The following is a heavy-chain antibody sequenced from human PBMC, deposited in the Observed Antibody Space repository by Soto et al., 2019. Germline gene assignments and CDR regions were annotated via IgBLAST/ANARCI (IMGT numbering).Heavy chain of an antibody. J-gene: IGHJ4*02. CDR2: IWYDGSDK. CDR3: ASSGCIVSFLDN. D-gene: IGHD1-26*01. V-gene: IGHV3-33*01. CDR1: GFSFSTSA. Sequence: QVQLVESGGGVVQPGRSLRLSCAASGFSFSTSAMHWVRQAPGKGLEWVAVIWYDGSDKYYADSVKGRFTISRDNSQNTLYLLMNSLRAEDTAVYYCASSGCIVSFLDNWGQGTLVTVSS.